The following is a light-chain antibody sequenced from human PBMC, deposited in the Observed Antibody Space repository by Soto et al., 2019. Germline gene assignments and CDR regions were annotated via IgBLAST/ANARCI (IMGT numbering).Light chain of an antibody. CDR2: EAA. V-gene: IGKV3-11*01. CDR3: QQRSNGPLIS. J-gene: IGKJ5*01. CDR1: QSVDRF. Sequence: ETELTQSPATLSLSPGERATVSCRASQSVDRFLAWYQQKPGQAPRLLIYEAAKRATGIPARFSGSGSGTDFNLTISSLEPEDVAVYYCQQRSNGPLISFGQGTRLEIK.